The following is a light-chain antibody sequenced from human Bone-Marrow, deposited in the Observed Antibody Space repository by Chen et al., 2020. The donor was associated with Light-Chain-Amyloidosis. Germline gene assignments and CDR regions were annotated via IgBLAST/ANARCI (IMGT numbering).Light chain of an antibody. V-gene: IGLV2-23*01. CDR1: SSDVGSYNL. Sequence: QSALTQPASVSGSPGQSITISCTETSSDVGSYNLVSWYQQHPDKAPKLMIYEDNIRPSGVSSRFSGSKSGNMDSLTISGLQAEDQADYYCCSYGGRGSLDVVFGGGTKLTVL. J-gene: IGLJ2*01. CDR2: EDN. CDR3: CSYGGRGSLDVV.